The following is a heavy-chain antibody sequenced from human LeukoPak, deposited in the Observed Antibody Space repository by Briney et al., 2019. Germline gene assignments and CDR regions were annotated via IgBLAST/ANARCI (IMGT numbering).Heavy chain of an antibody. J-gene: IGHJ5*02. D-gene: IGHD1-1*01. CDR2: IYHTGST. V-gene: IGHV4-4*02. Sequence: PSGTLSLTCAVSGGSISSITWWSWVRQPPGKGLEWIGEIYHTGSTNYNPPLKSRVTMSVDKSKNQFSLKLSSVTAADTAVYYCAREGGPQSLRGTFDPWGQGTLVTVSS. CDR1: GGSISSITW. CDR3: AREGGPQSLRGTFDP.